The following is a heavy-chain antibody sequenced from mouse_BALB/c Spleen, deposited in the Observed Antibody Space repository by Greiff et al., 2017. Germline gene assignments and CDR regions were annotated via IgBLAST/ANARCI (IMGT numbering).Heavy chain of an antibody. D-gene: IGHD2-10*02. Sequence: VESGGGLVKPGGSLKLSCAASGFTFSSYTMSWVRQTPEKRLEWVATISSGGSYTYYPDSVKGRFTISRDNAKNTLYLQMSSLKSEDTAMYYCTRDRPYGNYEGDYWGQGTSVTVSS. V-gene: IGHV5-6-4*01. CDR3: TRDRPYGNYEGDY. J-gene: IGHJ4*01. CDR2: ISSGGSYT. CDR1: GFTFSSYT.